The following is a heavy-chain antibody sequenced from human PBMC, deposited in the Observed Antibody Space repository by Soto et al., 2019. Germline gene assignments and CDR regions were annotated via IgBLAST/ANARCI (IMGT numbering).Heavy chain of an antibody. Sequence: GGSLRLSCAASGFTFSSYGMHWVRQAPGKGLEWVAVISYDGSNKYYADSVKGRFTISRDNSKNTLYLQMNSLRAEDTAVYYCAKSGSSRYYYYGMDVWGQGTTVTVSS. CDR3: AKSGSSRYYYYGMDV. D-gene: IGHD3-10*01. J-gene: IGHJ6*02. V-gene: IGHV3-30*18. CDR1: GFTFSSYG. CDR2: ISYDGSNK.